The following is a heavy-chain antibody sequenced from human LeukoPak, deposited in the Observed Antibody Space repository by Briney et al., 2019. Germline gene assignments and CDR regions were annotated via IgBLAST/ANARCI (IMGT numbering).Heavy chain of an antibody. CDR2: IRVGGEI. J-gene: IGHJ4*02. CDR3: AKGTGDTGYYFDY. V-gene: IGHV3-23*01. D-gene: IGHD7-27*01. CDR1: GFTFSSYW. Sequence: GGSLRLSCAASGFTFSSYWMSWVRQAPEKGLEWVSGIRVGGEIYYADSVKGRFTISRDNSENTLYLQMSGLRAEDTAVYHCAKGTGDTGYYFDYWGQGTLVTVSS.